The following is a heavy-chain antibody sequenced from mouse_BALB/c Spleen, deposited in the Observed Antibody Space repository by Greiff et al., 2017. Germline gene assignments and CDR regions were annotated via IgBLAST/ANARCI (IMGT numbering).Heavy chain of an antibody. Sequence: EVQGVESGGGLVQPGGSLRLSCATSGFTFTEYYMSWVRQTPGKALEWVGFIRNKANGYTTEYSASVKGRFTISRDNYQSILYLQMNTLRAEDSATYYCARDIYRYGDAMDYWGQGTSVTVSS. D-gene: IGHD2-14*01. CDR1: GFTFTEYY. J-gene: IGHJ4*01. CDR3: ARDIYRYGDAMDY. CDR2: IRNKANGYTT. V-gene: IGHV7-3*02.